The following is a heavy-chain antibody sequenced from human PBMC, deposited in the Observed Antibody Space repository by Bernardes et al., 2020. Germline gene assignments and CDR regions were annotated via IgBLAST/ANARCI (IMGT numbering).Heavy chain of an antibody. Sequence: GGSLRLSCAASGFTFSTFWMTWVRQAPGKGLEWVANINQDGSETFYVDSVKGRFTISRDNAKNSLFMEMNTLRAEDTAVYYCARSAGIDVWGQGTMVTVSS. CDR2: INQDGSET. V-gene: IGHV3-7*01. CDR3: ARSAGIDV. J-gene: IGHJ6*02. CDR1: GFTFSTFW.